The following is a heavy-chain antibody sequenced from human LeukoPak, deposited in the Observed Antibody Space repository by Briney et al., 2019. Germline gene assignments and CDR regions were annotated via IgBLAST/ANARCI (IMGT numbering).Heavy chain of an antibody. V-gene: IGHV4-59*01. CDR3: AREDRYSYGYYYYYGMDV. Sequence: SETLSLTCTVSGGSISSYYWSWIRQSPGKGLEWIGCMYYSGSTNYNPSLKSRVTISGDTTKNRFSLKLSSVTAADTAVYYCAREDRYSYGYYYYYGMDVWGQGTTVTVSS. CDR2: MYYSGST. CDR1: GGSISSYY. J-gene: IGHJ6*02. D-gene: IGHD5-18*01.